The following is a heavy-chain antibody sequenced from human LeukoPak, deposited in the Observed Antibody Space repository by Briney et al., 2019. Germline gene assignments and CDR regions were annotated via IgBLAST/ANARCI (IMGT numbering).Heavy chain of an antibody. J-gene: IGHJ4*01. CDR3: ARYSSPSVAPSY. D-gene: IGHD6-6*01. Sequence: ASVKVPCKASGYTFSSYGFTWVRQAPGQGLEWLGWISAYNGNTNYAQKLQGRVSMTTDTSTSTAYMELRSLRSDDTAVYYCARYSSPSVAPSYWGQGTLVTVSS. V-gene: IGHV1-18*01. CDR1: GYTFSSYG. CDR2: ISAYNGNT.